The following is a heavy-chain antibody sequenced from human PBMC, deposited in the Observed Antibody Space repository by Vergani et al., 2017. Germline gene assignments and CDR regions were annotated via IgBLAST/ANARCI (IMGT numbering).Heavy chain of an antibody. Sequence: VELLESGGGLAQPGGSLRVSCSASGFRVTTYYMSWVRQAPGKGLEWVSSISSGSTYTFYADSVKDRSTISRDNAKSTLYLHMSSLRAEDTAIYYCARDGEKVGYRRHNYLDFWGQGTLVTVSS. V-gene: IGHV3-21*06. CDR3: ARDGEKVGYRRHNYLDF. CDR1: GFRVTTYY. CDR2: ISSGSTYT. J-gene: IGHJ4*02. D-gene: IGHD6-25*01.